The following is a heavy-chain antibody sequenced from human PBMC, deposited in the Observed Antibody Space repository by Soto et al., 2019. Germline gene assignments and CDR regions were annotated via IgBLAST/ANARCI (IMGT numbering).Heavy chain of an antibody. CDR3: ARETYGDYVGYFDP. CDR2: MYNSGST. V-gene: IGHV4-59*12. CDR1: GGSISRYY. J-gene: IGHJ5*02. D-gene: IGHD4-17*01. Sequence: SETLSLTCTVSGGSISRYYWSWIRQPPGKGLEWIGYMYNSGSTIYNPSLKSRVTISVDRSKNQFSLKVSSVTAVDTAVYYCARETYGDYVGYFDPWGQGTLVTSPQ.